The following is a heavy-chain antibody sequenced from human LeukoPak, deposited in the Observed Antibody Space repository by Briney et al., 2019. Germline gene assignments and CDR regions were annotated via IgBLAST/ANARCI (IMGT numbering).Heavy chain of an antibody. J-gene: IGHJ6*03. V-gene: IGHV3-30*01. D-gene: IGHD3-10*01. Sequence: GSSLRLSCAASGFTFSRNVMHWVRQAPGKGLEWVALTSYDGNNKFYADSVKGRFTISRDNSRNTLYLRMNSLRGEDAAVYSCARGGIPTGPYYYFYYMDVWGKGTAVTVSS. CDR2: TSYDGNNK. CDR3: ARGGIPTGPYYYFYYMDV. CDR1: GFTFSRNV.